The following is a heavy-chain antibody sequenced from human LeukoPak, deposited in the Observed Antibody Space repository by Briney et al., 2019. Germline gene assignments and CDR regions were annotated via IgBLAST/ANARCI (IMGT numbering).Heavy chain of an antibody. CDR2: IYTSGST. CDR3: ARYCGGDCYPTDAFDI. CDR1: GDSISSDY. V-gene: IGHV4-4*07. Sequence: SETLSLTCSASGDSISSDYWSWIRQPAGKGLEWIGRIYTSGSTNYNPSLKSRVTMSVDTSKNQFSLKLSSVTAADTAVYYCARYCGGDCYPTDAFDIWGQGTMVTVSS. J-gene: IGHJ3*02. D-gene: IGHD2-21*01.